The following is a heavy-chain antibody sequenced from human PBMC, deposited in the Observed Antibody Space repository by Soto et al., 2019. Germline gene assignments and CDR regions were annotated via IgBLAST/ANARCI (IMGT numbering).Heavy chain of an antibody. CDR2: ISISSSYI. J-gene: IGHJ6*02. D-gene: IGHD2-2*01. CDR3: AKYRYCSSTSCPRGYYYYGMDV. Sequence: GGSLRLSCAASGFTFSSYSMNWVRQAPGKGLEWVSSISISSSYIYYADSVKGRFTISRDNAKNSLYLQMNSLRAEDTAVYYCAKYRYCSSTSCPRGYYYYGMDVWGQGTTVTVS. CDR1: GFTFSSYS. V-gene: IGHV3-21*01.